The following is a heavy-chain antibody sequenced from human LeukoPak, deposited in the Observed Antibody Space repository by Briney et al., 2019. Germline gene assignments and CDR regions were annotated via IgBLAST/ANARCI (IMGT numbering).Heavy chain of an antibody. CDR2: ISYSGIT. D-gene: IGHD6-19*01. J-gene: IGHJ4*02. CDR3: ARHRAIAGPFDH. V-gene: IGHV4-59*08. Sequence: PSETLDLTCTVSGGSISGYYWSWFRLPPGKGLEWIGQISYSGITKYNPALKSRVTVSVDTSKNQVSVNLSSVTAADTAFYYCARHRAIAGPFDHWGQGTLVTVSS. CDR1: GGSISGYY.